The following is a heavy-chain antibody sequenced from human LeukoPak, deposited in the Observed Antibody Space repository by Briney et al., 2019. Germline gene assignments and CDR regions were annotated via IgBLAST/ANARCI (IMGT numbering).Heavy chain of an antibody. CDR2: ITTSGST. J-gene: IGHJ6*02. CDR1: GLTASHNVNNA. Sequence: GGSLRLTCAASGLTASHNVNNAMSWVRHAPGKGLEWVSGITTSGSTYYADSVKGRFTISRENSNNTLYLHMDSLRAEDTAVYYCAKAPVWNYYYGLDVWGQGTTVTVSS. D-gene: IGHD2-21*01. CDR3: AKAPVWNYYYGLDV. V-gene: IGHV3-23*01.